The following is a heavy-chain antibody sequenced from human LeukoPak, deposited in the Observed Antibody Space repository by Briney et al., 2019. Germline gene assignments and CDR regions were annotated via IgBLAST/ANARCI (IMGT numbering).Heavy chain of an antibody. J-gene: IGHJ5*02. Sequence: PSETLSLTCTVSGGSTSSYYWSWIRQPPGKGLEWIGEINHSGSTNYNPSLKSRVTISVDTSKNQFSLKLSSVTAADTAVYYCARHAVRGVIPNWFDPWGQGTLVTVSS. V-gene: IGHV4-34*01. D-gene: IGHD3-10*01. CDR2: INHSGST. CDR1: GGSTSSYY. CDR3: ARHAVRGVIPNWFDP.